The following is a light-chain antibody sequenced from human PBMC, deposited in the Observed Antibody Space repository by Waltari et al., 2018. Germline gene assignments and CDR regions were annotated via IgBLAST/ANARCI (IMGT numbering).Light chain of an antibody. J-gene: IGLJ3*02. CDR1: TSTIANNT. CDR2: TNN. CDR3: AAWDDSLIWV. Sequence: SVLTQPPSASGTPGQRVTLSCSASTSTIANNTGNWYRQLPGTAPKLLIYTNNQRPSGVPDRFSGSKSGTSASLAISGLQSEDEADYYCAAWDDSLIWVFGGGTKLTVL. V-gene: IGLV1-44*01.